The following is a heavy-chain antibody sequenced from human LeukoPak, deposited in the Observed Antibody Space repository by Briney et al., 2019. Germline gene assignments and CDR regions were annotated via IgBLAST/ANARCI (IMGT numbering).Heavy chain of an antibody. J-gene: IGHJ6*02. Sequence: ASVKVSCKASGGTFSSYAISWVRQAPGQGPEWMGGIIPIFGTANYAQKFQGRVTITADESTSTAYMELSSLRSEDTAVYYCARDPGLGVVVPAAIEAFYYYGMDVWGQGTTVTVSS. CDR2: IIPIFGTA. D-gene: IGHD2-2*02. CDR1: GGTFSSYA. CDR3: ARDPGLGVVVPAAIEAFYYYGMDV. V-gene: IGHV1-69*13.